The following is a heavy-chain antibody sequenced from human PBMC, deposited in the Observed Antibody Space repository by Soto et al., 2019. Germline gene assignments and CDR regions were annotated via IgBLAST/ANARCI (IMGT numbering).Heavy chain of an antibody. CDR1: GGSISSSNW. Sequence: SETLSLTCAVSGGSISSSNWWSWVRQPPGKGLVWIGEIYHSGSTNYNPSLKSRVTISVDKSKNHFSLKLSSVTAADTAVYYFARHIVVVVAATPPYYYYYGMDVWGQGTTVTVSS. CDR2: IYHSGST. J-gene: IGHJ6*02. V-gene: IGHV4-4*02. CDR3: ARHIVVVVAATPPYYYYYGMDV. D-gene: IGHD2-15*01.